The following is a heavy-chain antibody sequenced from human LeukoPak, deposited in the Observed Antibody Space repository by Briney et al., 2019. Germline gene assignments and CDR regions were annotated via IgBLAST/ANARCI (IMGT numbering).Heavy chain of an antibody. J-gene: IGHJ4*02. CDR3: AHFPAAGTPYFDY. V-gene: IGHV2-5*02. CDR2: IYWDEDE. Sequence: XLALIYWDEDERYSPSLRSRLTITKDTSRNQVVLTMTKMDPVDTATYFCAHFPAAGTPYFDYWGQGTLVTVSS. D-gene: IGHD6-13*01.